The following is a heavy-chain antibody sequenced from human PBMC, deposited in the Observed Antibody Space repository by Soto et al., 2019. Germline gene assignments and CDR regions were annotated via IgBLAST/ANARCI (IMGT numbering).Heavy chain of an antibody. Sequence: SETLSLTCTVSGGSISSSSYYWGWVRQPPGKGLEWIGSIYYSGSTYYNPSLKSRVTISVDTSKNQFSLKLSSVTAADTAVYYCARRSSGWYGMDVWGQGTTVTVSS. CDR3: ARRSSGWYGMDV. CDR1: GGSISSSSYY. CDR2: IYYSGST. V-gene: IGHV4-39*01. D-gene: IGHD6-19*01. J-gene: IGHJ6*02.